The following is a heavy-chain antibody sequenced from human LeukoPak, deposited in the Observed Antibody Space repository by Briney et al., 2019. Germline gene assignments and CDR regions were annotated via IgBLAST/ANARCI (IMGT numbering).Heavy chain of an antibody. V-gene: IGHV3-23*01. J-gene: IGHJ4*02. Sequence: GGSLRLSCAASGFTFSSYAMSWVRQTPGKGLEWVSTVSDRGDSTYYADSVKGRFTISRDNSKNTLYLQMNSLRAEDTAVYYCAKAYSITIFGVISPVDYWGQGNLVTVSS. CDR1: GFTFSSYA. CDR2: VSDRGDST. CDR3: AKAYSITIFGVISPVDY. D-gene: IGHD3-3*01.